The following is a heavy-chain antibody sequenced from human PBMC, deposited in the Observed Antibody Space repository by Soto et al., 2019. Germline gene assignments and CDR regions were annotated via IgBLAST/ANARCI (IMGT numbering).Heavy chain of an antibody. Sequence: PGGSLRLSCAASGFTFSNYDMHWVRQATGKGLELVSSIGTACDPYYPGSVKGRFTISRDNSKNTLYLQMDSLSADDTAVYYCAKVAKSGLVIEYFDSWGQGSLVTVSS. CDR1: GFTFSNYD. D-gene: IGHD1-1*01. J-gene: IGHJ4*02. CDR2: IGTACDP. CDR3: AKVAKSGLVIEYFDS. V-gene: IGHV3-13*05.